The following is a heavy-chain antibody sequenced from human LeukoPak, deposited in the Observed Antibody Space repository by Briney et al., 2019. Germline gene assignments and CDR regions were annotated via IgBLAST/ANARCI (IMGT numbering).Heavy chain of an antibody. CDR2: IKQDGSEK. CDR3: ARARRYYYDSSHPREWALDI. V-gene: IGHV3-7*03. D-gene: IGHD3-22*01. CDR1: GFTFSSYW. Sequence: GGSLRLSCAASGFTFSSYWMSWVRQAPGKGLEWVANIKQDGSEKYYADSVKGRFTISRDNAKNSLYLQMNSLRNEDTAVYYCARARRYYYDSSHPREWALDIWGQGTMVTVSS. J-gene: IGHJ3*02.